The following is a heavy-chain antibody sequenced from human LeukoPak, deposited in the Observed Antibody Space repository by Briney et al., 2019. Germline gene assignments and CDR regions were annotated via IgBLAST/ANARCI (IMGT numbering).Heavy chain of an antibody. Sequence: GGSLRLSCAASGFSFNAYWMHWVRQAPGTGLEWVAVMSYDESTKYYADSVKGRFTTSRDNSKNTLYLQMNSLRAEDTAVYYCAREASAARASFDYWGQGTLVTVSS. J-gene: IGHJ4*02. D-gene: IGHD6-6*01. CDR1: GFSFNAYW. CDR3: AREASAARASFDY. V-gene: IGHV3-30*03. CDR2: MSYDESTK.